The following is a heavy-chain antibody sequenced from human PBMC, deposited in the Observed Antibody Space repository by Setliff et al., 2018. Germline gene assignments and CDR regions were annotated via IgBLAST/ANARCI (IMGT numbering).Heavy chain of an antibody. CDR1: GYIFTYYA. D-gene: IGHD6-6*01. CDR3: ARGSSSGYYFDY. V-gene: IGHV1-3*01. CDR2: INAGNGNT. J-gene: IGHJ4*02. Sequence: ASVKVSCKASGYIFTYYAIHWVRQAPGQRLEWMGWINAGNGNTKYSQKFQGRVTMTTDTSTSTAYMELRSLRSDDTAVYYCARGSSSGYYFDYWGQGTLVTVSS.